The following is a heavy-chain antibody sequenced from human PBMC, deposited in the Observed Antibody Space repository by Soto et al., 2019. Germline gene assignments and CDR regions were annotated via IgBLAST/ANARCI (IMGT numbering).Heavy chain of an antibody. J-gene: IGHJ4*02. Sequence: QVQLVQSGAEVKKPGSSVKVSCKASGGTFSSYSISWVRQDPGQGLEWMGGIIPIFGTANYAQTFQGRVTSTADESTSTGYMELSSLRYEDTAVYYCARDVRAYGDYVGLDLGYWGQGPLVTVSS. CDR3: ARDVRAYGDYVGLDLGY. D-gene: IGHD4-17*01. CDR2: IIPIFGTA. CDR1: GGTFSSYS. V-gene: IGHV1-69*01.